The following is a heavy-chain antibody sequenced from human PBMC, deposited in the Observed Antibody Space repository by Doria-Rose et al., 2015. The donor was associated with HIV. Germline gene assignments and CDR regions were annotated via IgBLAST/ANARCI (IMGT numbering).Heavy chain of an antibody. J-gene: IGHJ4*02. Sequence: QVTLKESGPVLVKPTETLTLTCTVSGVSLSSPGMGVSWIRQPPGKALEWLANIFPDDEGSYKPSLKSRLTISRGTSKSQVVLTMTDMDPVDTATYYCARIKSSRWYHKYYFDFWGQGTLVIVSA. CDR1: GVSLSSPGMG. CDR3: ARIKSSRWYHKYYFDF. CDR2: IFPDDEG. V-gene: IGHV2-26*01. D-gene: IGHD6-13*01.